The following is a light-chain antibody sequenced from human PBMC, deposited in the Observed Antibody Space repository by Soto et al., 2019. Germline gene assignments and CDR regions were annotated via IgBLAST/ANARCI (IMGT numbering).Light chain of an antibody. CDR2: DAS. CDR3: QQRSSWPWT. J-gene: IGKJ1*01. CDR1: QGVRNS. V-gene: IGKV3-11*01. Sequence: EIVLTQSPATLSLSPGERATLSCRASQGVRNSLAWYHQKPGQAPRLLIYDASNRDTGIPGRFSGSGSGTDFTLTISSLEPEDFAVYYCQQRSSWPWTFGQGTKVEIK.